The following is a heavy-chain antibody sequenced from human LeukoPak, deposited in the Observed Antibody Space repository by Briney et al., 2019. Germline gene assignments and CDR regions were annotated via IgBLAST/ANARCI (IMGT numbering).Heavy chain of an antibody. CDR3: ARHATVATYDAFDI. D-gene: IGHD4-23*01. V-gene: IGHV4-4*07. J-gene: IGHJ3*02. Sequence: PSETLSLTCTVSGGSINSYYWSWIRQSAGKGLEWIGRIYTSGSTPDYSPSLKSRVTISMDTSKNQFSLKPSSVTAADTAVYYCARHATVATYDAFDIWGQGTMVTVSS. CDR2: IYTSGSTP. CDR1: GGSINSYY.